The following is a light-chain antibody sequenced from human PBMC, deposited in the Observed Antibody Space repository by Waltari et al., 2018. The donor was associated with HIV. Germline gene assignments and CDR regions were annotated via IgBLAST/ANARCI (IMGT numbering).Light chain of an antibody. CDR1: TSNIGSNY. CDR3: VAWDDSLRGVL. CDR2: RND. Sequence: SVLTQPPSASGTPGQRVTISCSGSTSNIGSNYVFWYQHLPGTAPKLLIHRNDQRTSGVPDRFSGSTAGSSASLAISGLRSEDEADYYGVAWDDSLRGVLFGGGTKVAVL. V-gene: IGLV1-47*01. J-gene: IGLJ2*01.